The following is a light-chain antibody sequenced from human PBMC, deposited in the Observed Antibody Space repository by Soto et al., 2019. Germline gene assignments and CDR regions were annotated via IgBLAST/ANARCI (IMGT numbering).Light chain of an antibody. V-gene: IGKV3-20*01. CDR3: QQYGGLPT. J-gene: IGKJ1*01. CDR1: QSVTSSY. Sequence: ILLTQSPGTLSLSPGERVTLSCRGSQSVTSSYIAWYQQKSGHAPSLLLYGASSRATGIPDRLRGSGSGTDFTLTISRLEPEDFAVYYCQQYGGLPTFGQGTKVDIK. CDR2: GAS.